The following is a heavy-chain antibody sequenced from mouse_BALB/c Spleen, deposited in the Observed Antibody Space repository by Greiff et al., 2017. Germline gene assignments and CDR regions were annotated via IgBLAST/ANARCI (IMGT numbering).Heavy chain of an antibody. CDR3: ARQDLFYDGYSHYFDY. CDR1: GFTFSSYG. Sequence: EVQLVESGGDLVKPGGSLKLSCAASGFTFSSYGMSWVRQTPDKRLEWVATISSGGSYTYYPDSVKGRFTISRDNAKNTLYLQMSSLKSEDTAMYYCARQDLFYDGYSHYFDYWGQGTTLTVSS. D-gene: IGHD2-3*01. J-gene: IGHJ2*01. V-gene: IGHV5-6*01. CDR2: ISSGGSYT.